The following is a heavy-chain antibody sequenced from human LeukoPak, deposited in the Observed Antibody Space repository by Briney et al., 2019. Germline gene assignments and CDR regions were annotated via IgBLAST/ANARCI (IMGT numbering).Heavy chain of an antibody. J-gene: IGHJ4*02. CDR2: IKEDGSEK. CDR1: GFTFSSYW. D-gene: IGHD3-3*01. V-gene: IGHV3-7*01. CDR3: ADGEGRPLNY. Sequence: GGSLRLSCAASGFTFSSYWMSWVRQAPGKGLEWVANIKEDGSEKYYVDSVKGRFAISRDNAKNSLYLQMNSLRAEDTAVFYCADGEGRPLNYWGQGILVTVSS.